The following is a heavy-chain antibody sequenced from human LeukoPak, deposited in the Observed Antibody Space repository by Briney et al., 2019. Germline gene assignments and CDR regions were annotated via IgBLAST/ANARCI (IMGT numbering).Heavy chain of an antibody. D-gene: IGHD1-14*01. CDR1: GFTFRSYS. J-gene: IGHJ6*02. V-gene: IGHV3-48*01. Sequence: PGGSLRLSCAVSGFTFRSYSMNWVRQAPGKGLEWVSYISSRNEAIYYADSVKGRFTISRDNAKNSLYLQMNSLRAEDTAVYYCARDGNRGYDMDVWGQGTTVTVSS. CDR2: ISSRNEAI. CDR3: ARDGNRGYDMDV.